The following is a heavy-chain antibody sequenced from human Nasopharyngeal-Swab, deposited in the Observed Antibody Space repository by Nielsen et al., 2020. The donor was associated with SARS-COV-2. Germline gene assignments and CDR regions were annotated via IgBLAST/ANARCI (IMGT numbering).Heavy chain of an antibody. CDR1: GFTFSSYS. CDR2: ISSSSSYI. Sequence: GEFLKISCAASGFTFSSYSMNWVRQAPGKGLEWVSSISSSSSYIYYADSVKGRFTISRDNAKNSLYLQMNSLRAEDTAVYYCVKGPPAVIHYFDYWGQGTLVTVSS. CDR3: VKGPPAVIHYFDY. V-gene: IGHV3-21*04. D-gene: IGHD2-21*01. J-gene: IGHJ4*02.